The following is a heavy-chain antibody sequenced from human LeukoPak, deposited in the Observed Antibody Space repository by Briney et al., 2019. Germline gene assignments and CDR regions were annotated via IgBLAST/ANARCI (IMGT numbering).Heavy chain of an antibody. CDR1: GFTFSSYG. D-gene: IGHD2-2*03. J-gene: IGHJ4*02. V-gene: IGHV3-33*06. CDR2: IWLDGDNK. Sequence: GKSLRLSCAASGFTFSSYGMHWVRQAPGKGLEWVAVIWLDGDNKYYADSVKGRFTISRDNSKNTLNLQMNSLRAEDTAVYYCAKDLTWMLGRFDSWGQGTLVTVSS. CDR3: AKDLTWMLGRFDS.